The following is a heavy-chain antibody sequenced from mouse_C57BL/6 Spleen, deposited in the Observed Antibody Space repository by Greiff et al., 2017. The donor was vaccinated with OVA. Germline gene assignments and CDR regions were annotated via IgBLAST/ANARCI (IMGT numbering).Heavy chain of an antibody. CDR1: GYTFTSYW. CDR3: ARGWYGNYFDY. D-gene: IGHD2-10*02. CDR2: INPSSGYT. V-gene: IGHV1-7*01. J-gene: IGHJ2*01. Sequence: VQRVESGAELAKPGASVKLSCKASGYTFTSYWMHWVKQRPGQGLEWIGYINPSSGYTKYNQKFKDKATLTADKSSSTAYMQLSSLTYEDSAVYYCARGWYGNYFDYWGQGTTLTVSS.